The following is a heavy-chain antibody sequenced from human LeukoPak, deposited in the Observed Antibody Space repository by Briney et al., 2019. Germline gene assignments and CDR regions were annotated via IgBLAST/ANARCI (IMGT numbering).Heavy chain of an antibody. J-gene: IGHJ6*02. D-gene: IGHD3/OR15-3a*01. CDR3: ANLGLDSLDV. V-gene: IGHV3-23*01. Sequence: QPGGSLRLSCAASGFTFSSYTMSWVRQAPGKGLRWVSAVSGSGSITSHSDSVRGRFTISRDNSKSTLYLQMNSLRAEDTAVYYRANLGLDSLDVWGQGTTVTVSS. CDR1: GFTFSSYT. CDR2: VSGSGSIT.